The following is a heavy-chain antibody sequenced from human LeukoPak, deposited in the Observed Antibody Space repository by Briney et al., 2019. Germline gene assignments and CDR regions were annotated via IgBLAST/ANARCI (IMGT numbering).Heavy chain of an antibody. Sequence: PGGSLRLSCAASGFTLDDYAMHWVRQAPGKGLEWVSLISWDGGSTYYADSVKGRFTISRDNSKNSLYLQMNSLRAEDAALYYCAEENLPKGNYYYYMDVWGKGTTVTVSS. J-gene: IGHJ6*03. CDR1: GFTLDDYA. D-gene: IGHD3-10*01. CDR3: AEENLPKGNYYYYMDV. CDR2: ISWDGGST. V-gene: IGHV3-43D*04.